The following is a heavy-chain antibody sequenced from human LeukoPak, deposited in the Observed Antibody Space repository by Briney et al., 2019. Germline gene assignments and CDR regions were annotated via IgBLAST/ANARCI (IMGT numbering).Heavy chain of an antibody. D-gene: IGHD6-13*01. Sequence: GGSLRLSCAASGFTFSSYAMSWVRQAPGKGPEWVSTFSRSGPDTYYADSVKGRFTIFRDNSKNTLYLQMNSLRAEDTAVYYCAKGSLGSWYYFDYWGQGTLVTVSS. CDR3: AKGSLGSWYYFDY. V-gene: IGHV3-23*01. CDR1: GFTFSSYA. CDR2: FSRSGPDT. J-gene: IGHJ4*02.